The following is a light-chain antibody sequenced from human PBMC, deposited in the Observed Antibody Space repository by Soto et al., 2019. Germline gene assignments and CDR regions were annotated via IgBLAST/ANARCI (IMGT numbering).Light chain of an antibody. CDR3: QNRSEWPVT. Sequence: EIVLAQAPGSLSLSPGEGATLSWRASQSVGSNLAWYQQKPGQAPRLLIYHASNRATGIPARFSGSGSGTDFTLTISTLEPEDFAVYYCQNRSEWPVTFGQGTRLEIK. CDR1: QSVGSN. J-gene: IGKJ5*01. V-gene: IGKV3-11*01. CDR2: HAS.